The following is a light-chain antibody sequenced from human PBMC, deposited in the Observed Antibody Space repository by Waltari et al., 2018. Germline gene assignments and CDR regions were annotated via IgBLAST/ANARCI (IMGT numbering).Light chain of an antibody. CDR2: EDD. J-gene: IGLJ3*02. Sequence: NFMLTQPHSVSESPGKTVTISCTRSSGNIASNYVQWYQQRPGSSPTPVIFEDDQRPSGVPDRFSGSIDSSSNSASLTISGLKTEDEADYYCQSYDSSDLWVFGGGTRLTVL. CDR3: QSYDSSDLWV. CDR1: SGNIASNY. V-gene: IGLV6-57*01.